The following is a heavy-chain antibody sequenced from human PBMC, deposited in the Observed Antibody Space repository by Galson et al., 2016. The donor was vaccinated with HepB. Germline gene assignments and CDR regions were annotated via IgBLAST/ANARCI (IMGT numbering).Heavy chain of an antibody. J-gene: IGHJ4*02. CDR1: GTSISETCSH. D-gene: IGHD3-3*01. Sequence: SETLSLTCYVSGTSISETCSHWGWVRQPPGKGLEWIGSIYYNGDPFYKSSLTSRITVSMAASNNQFSLTLSSVTAADTGVYYCGRHWDRIGYFDYWGQGALVTVSS. V-gene: IGHV4-39*01. CDR2: IYYNGDP. CDR3: GRHWDRIGYFDY.